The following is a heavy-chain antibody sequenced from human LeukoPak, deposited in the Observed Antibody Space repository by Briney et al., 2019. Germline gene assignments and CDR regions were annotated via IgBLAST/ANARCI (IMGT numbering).Heavy chain of an antibody. V-gene: IGHV4-59*01. CDR1: GASISSDH. CDR3: TRGYHEALHY. Sequence: SETLSLTCSVSGASISSDHWNWVRQLPGKRLEWIGNVDYNGATKYNPSLNSRITISLDTSKNLFSLHLTSVTAADTAHYFCTRGYHEALHYGAQGRLVTVSS. CDR2: VDYNGAT. D-gene: IGHD3-10*01. J-gene: IGHJ4*02.